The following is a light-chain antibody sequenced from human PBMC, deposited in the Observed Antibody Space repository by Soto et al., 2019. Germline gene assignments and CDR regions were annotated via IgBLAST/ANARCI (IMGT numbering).Light chain of an antibody. CDR2: WAS. V-gene: IGKV4-1*01. Sequence: DIVLTQSPDSLAVSLGERATINCKSSQSVLYSSNNKNYLAWYQQKPGQPPKLLIYWASTRESGVPVRFSGSGSGTDFTLTISSLQAEDVAVYYCQQYYNSPGTFGQGTKVEIK. CDR3: QQYYNSPGT. J-gene: IGKJ1*01. CDR1: QSVLYSSNNKNY.